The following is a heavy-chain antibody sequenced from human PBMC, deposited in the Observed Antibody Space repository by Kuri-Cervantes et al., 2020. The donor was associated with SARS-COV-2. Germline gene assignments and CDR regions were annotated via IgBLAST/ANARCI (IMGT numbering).Heavy chain of an antibody. Sequence: GGSLRLSCAASGFTFSHFALFWVRQAPGKGLEWVSYISSSSSYTNYADSVKGRFTISRDNAKNSLYLQMNSLRAEDTAVYYCARGQGSGWYLGLSANWFDPWGQGTLVTVSS. CDR1: GFTFSHFA. J-gene: IGHJ5*02. V-gene: IGHV3-11*06. CDR3: ARGQGSGWYLGLSANWFDP. CDR2: ISSSSSYT. D-gene: IGHD6-19*01.